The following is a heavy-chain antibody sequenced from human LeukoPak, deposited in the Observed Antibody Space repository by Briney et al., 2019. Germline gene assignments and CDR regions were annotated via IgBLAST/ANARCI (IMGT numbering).Heavy chain of an antibody. CDR2: ISYDGSNK. CDR3: ARDRQWLASNYFDY. Sequence: PGRSLRLSCAASGFTFSSYAMHWVRQAPGKGLEWVAVISYDGSNKYYADSVKGRFTISRDNSKNTLYLQMNSLRAKDTAVYYCARDRQWLASNYFDYWGQGTLVTVSS. J-gene: IGHJ4*02. CDR1: GFTFSSYA. V-gene: IGHV3-30-3*01. D-gene: IGHD6-19*01.